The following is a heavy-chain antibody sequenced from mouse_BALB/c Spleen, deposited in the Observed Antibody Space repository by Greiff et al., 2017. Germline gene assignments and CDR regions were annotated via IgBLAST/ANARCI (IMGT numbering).Heavy chain of an antibody. D-gene: IGHD2-1*01. J-gene: IGHJ4*01. CDR2: INSNGGST. Sequence: EVKLEESGGGLVKLGGSLKLSCAASGFTFSSYYMSWVRQTPEKRLELVAAINSNGGSTYYPDTVKGRFTISRDNAKNTLYLQMSSLKSEDTAMYYCARDYGNYAMDYWGQGTSVTVSS. V-gene: IGHV5-6-2*01. CDR1: GFTFSSYY. CDR3: ARDYGNYAMDY.